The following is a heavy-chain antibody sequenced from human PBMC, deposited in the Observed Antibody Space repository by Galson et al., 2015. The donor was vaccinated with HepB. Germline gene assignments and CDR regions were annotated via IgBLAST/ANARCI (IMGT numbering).Heavy chain of an antibody. CDR2: IGWNGGDT. Sequence: SLRLSCAASGFTFSDYYMSWVRQAPGKGLEWVSLIGWNGGDTYYADSVKGRFTISRDNSKNSLYLQMNSLRPEDTALYYCARAKVGYYFDYWGQGTLVTVSS. CDR3: ARAKVGYYFDY. D-gene: IGHD1-26*01. J-gene: IGHJ4*02. V-gene: IGHV3-43D*03. CDR1: GFTFSDYY.